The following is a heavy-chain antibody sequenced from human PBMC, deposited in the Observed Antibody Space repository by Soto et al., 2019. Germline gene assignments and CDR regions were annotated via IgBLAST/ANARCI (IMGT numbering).Heavy chain of an antibody. CDR3: ARAIVVETALVNP. Sequence: ASVKVSCKASGYSFRNFGINWVRQAPGQGLEWMGWINSYNGKTSYAQSLQDRVTMTTDTSTATAYLELRSLNSDDTAIYYCARAIVVETALVNPWGQGTLVTVSS. CDR1: GYSFRNFG. J-gene: IGHJ5*02. CDR2: INSYNGKT. V-gene: IGHV1-18*01. D-gene: IGHD2-21*02.